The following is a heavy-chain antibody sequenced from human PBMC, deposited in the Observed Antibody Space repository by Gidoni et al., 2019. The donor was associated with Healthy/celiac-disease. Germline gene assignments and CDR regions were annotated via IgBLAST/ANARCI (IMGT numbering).Heavy chain of an antibody. Sequence: QVTLRESGPALVKPTQTLTLTCTFSGFSLSTSGMCVSWIRQPPGKALEWLARIDWDDDKYYSTSLKTRLTISKDTSKNQVVLTMTNMDPVDTATYYCARSIANYYDSSGYYFAYYYGMDVWGQGTTVTVSS. D-gene: IGHD3-22*01. J-gene: IGHJ6*02. CDR1: GFSLSTSGMC. CDR3: ARSIANYYDSSGYYFAYYYGMDV. CDR2: IDWDDDK. V-gene: IGHV2-70*15.